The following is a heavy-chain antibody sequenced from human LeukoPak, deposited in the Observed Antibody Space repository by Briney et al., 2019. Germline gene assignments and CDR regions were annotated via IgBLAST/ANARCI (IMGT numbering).Heavy chain of an antibody. CDR2: IHHSGTT. Sequence: PSETLSLTCAVYGGSFSGYYWSWIRQSPGKGLEWIGEIHHSGTTNCNPSLKSRVTISVDTCKNQFSLKLSSVTAADTAVYYCARATRRDWGQYYFDYWGQGTLVTVSS. CDR1: GGSFSGYY. V-gene: IGHV4-34*01. J-gene: IGHJ4*02. D-gene: IGHD7-27*01. CDR3: ARATRRDWGQYYFDY.